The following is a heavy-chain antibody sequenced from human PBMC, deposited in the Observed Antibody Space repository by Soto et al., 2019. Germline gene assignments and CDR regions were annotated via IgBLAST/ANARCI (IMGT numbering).Heavy chain of an antibody. D-gene: IGHD2-2*01. CDR2: ISGSGGST. V-gene: IGHV3-23*01. Sequence: EVQLLESGGGLVQPGGSLRLSCAASGFTFSSYAMSWVRQAPGKGLEWVSAISGSGGSTYYADSVKGRFTISRDNSKNTLYLQMNSLRAEDTAVYYCAKSIVVVPEAPHTFDPWGQGTLVTVSS. J-gene: IGHJ5*02. CDR1: GFTFSSYA. CDR3: AKSIVVVPEAPHTFDP.